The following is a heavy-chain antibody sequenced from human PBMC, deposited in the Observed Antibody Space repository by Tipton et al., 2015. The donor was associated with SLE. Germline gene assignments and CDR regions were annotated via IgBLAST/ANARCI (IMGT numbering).Heavy chain of an antibody. J-gene: IGHJ3*02. CDR2: IWYDGSNK. CDR3: ARDAGVLRYLPGAFDI. Sequence: SLRLSCAASGFTFSSYGMHWVRQAPGTGLEWVAVIWYDGSNKYYADSVKGRFTISRDNSKNTLYLQMNSLRAEDTAVYYCARDAGVLRYLPGAFDIWGQGTMVTVSS. V-gene: IGHV3-33*01. D-gene: IGHD3-9*01. CDR1: GFTFSSYG.